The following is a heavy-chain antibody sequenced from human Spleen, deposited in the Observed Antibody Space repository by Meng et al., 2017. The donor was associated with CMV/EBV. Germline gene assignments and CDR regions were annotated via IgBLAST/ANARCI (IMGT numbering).Heavy chain of an antibody. V-gene: IGHV3-21*01. CDR3: ARDQEVLWFGELFDY. J-gene: IGHJ4*02. Sequence: SGFTFSSYAMSWVRQAPGKGLEWVSSISSSSSYIYYADSVKGRFTISRDNAKNSLYLQMNSLRAEDTAVYYCARDQEVLWFGELFDYWGQGTLVTVSS. CDR2: ISSSSSYI. D-gene: IGHD3-10*01. CDR1: GFTFSSYA.